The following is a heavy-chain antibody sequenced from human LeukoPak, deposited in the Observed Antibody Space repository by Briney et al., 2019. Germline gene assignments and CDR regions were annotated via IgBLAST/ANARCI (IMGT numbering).Heavy chain of an antibody. J-gene: IGHJ4*02. Sequence: GGSLRLSCSVSGFTVSSYAMHWVRQAPGKGLEWVAVISYDGSNKYYADSVKGRFTISRDNSKNTLYLQMNSLRAEDTAVYYCARDGITYYYGSGSYPHYWGQGTLVTVSS. CDR1: GFTVSSYA. CDR3: ARDGITYYYGSGSYPHY. V-gene: IGHV3-30-3*01. CDR2: ISYDGSNK. D-gene: IGHD3-10*01.